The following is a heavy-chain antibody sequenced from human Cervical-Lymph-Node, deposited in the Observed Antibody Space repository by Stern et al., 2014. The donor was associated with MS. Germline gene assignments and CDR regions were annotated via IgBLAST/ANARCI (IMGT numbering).Heavy chain of an antibody. V-gene: IGHV4-59*13. J-gene: IGHJ4*02. CDR2: IYYNGIT. CDR3: ARGARIDF. Sequence: VQLEESGPGLVKPSETLSLTCTVSGGFMSSYYWSWIRQSPGKELEWIGYIYYNGITNYNPSLKSRVSISLDTSKNQFSLNLSSVTAADTAVYYCARGARIDFWGQGTLVTVSS. CDR1: GGFMSSYY.